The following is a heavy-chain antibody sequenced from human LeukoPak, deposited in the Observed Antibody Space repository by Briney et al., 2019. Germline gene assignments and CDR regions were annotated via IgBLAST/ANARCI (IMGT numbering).Heavy chain of an antibody. D-gene: IGHD2-15*01. V-gene: IGHV3-33*01. J-gene: IGHJ4*02. Sequence: PGGSLRLSCAASGFTFSSYGMHWVRQAPGKGLEWVAVIWYDGSNKYYADSVKGRFTISRENAKNSLYLQMNSLRAGDTAVYYCARGVTYCSGGSCHGFDYWGQGTLVTVSS. CDR2: IWYDGSNK. CDR1: GFTFSSYG. CDR3: ARGVTYCSGGSCHGFDY.